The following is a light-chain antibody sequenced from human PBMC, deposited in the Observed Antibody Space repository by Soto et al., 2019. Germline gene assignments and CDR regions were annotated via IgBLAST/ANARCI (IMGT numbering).Light chain of an antibody. Sequence: QAVVTQPPSASGSPGQSVTISCTGTTRDVGGYNYVSWYQQHPGKAPKFMIYEVSKRPSGVPDRFSGSKSGSTASLTVSGLQAEDEADYYCCSYAGSNTWVFGGGTKLTVL. J-gene: IGLJ3*02. CDR1: TRDVGGYNY. CDR2: EVS. V-gene: IGLV2-8*01. CDR3: CSYAGSNTWV.